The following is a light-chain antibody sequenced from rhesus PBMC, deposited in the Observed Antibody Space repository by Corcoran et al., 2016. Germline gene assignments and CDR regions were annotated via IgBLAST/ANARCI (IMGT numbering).Light chain of an antibody. CDR2: GAS. CDR3: LQSRNWPWT. J-gene: IGKJ1*01. V-gene: IGKV3S11*01. CDR1: QSVGSY. Sequence: IMTQSPATLALSPGERVTLSCRASQSVGSYLAWYHRKPGQAPRLLLCGASTRATGLPDRISGSGSATEFTLTISSLESEDVGIYFCLQSRNWPWTFGQGTKVEIK.